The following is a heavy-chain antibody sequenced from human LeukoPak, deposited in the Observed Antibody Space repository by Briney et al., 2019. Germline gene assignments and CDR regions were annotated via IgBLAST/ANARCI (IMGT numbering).Heavy chain of an antibody. CDR2: IYYSGST. V-gene: IGHV4-59*01. J-gene: IGHJ6*02. CDR3: ARVLVPAAIDYYYYGMDV. Sequence: SETLSLTCTVSGGSISSYYWSWIRQPPGKGLEWIGYIYYSGSTNYNPSLKSRVAISVDTSKNQFSLKLSSVTAADTAVYYCARVLVPAAIDYYYYGMDVWGQGTTVTVSS. D-gene: IGHD2-2*02. CDR1: GGSISSYY.